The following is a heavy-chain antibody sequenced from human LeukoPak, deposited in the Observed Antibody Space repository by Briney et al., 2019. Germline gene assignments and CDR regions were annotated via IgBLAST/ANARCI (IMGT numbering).Heavy chain of an antibody. J-gene: IGHJ4*02. V-gene: IGHV4-59*01. D-gene: IGHD1-1*01. CDR2: ICYSGST. Sequence: PSETLSLTCTVSGGSISSYYWSWIRQPPGKGLEWIGYICYSGSTNYNPSLKSRVTISVDTSKNQFSLKLSSVTAADTAVYYCARGMEGPYYFDYWGQGTLVTVSS. CDR1: GGSISSYY. CDR3: ARGMEGPYYFDY.